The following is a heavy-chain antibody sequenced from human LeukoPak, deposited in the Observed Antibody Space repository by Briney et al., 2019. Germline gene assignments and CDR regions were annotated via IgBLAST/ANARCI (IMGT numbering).Heavy chain of an antibody. CDR2: IYYSGST. CDR3: ARGTAYYYDSSGYYYFDY. J-gene: IGHJ4*02. Sequence: SETLSLTCTVSGGSISPHYWSWIRQSPGKGLDWIGHIYYSGSTNYNPSLKSRVTISVDTSKNQFSLKLSSVTAADTAVYYCARGTAYYYDSSGYYYFDYWGQGTLVTVSS. D-gene: IGHD3-22*01. CDR1: GGSISPHY. V-gene: IGHV4-59*11.